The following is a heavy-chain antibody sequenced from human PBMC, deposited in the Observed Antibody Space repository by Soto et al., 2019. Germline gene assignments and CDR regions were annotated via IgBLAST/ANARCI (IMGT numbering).Heavy chain of an antibody. CDR3: ARDLVESSGDSFGPLSN. J-gene: IGHJ4*02. D-gene: IGHD2-21*01. Sequence: QVQLVESGGGVVQPGRSLRLSCEASGFTFSNFALYWVRQAPGKGLEWVAVISYDGFNKYHADSVKGRFTISRDDSQNTVFLQMGRLRLEDTAVYYCARDLVESSGDSFGPLSNCGQGSVFTVSS. CDR1: GFTFSNFA. V-gene: IGHV3-30-3*01. CDR2: ISYDGFNK.